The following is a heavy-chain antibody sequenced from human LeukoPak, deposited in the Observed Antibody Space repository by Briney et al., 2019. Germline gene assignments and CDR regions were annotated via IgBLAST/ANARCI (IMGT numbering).Heavy chain of an antibody. Sequence: ASMKVSCKASGYTFIDYCIHWVRQAPGQGLEWMGRINPNSGGTNYAQKFQGRVTMTSDTSISTAYMELSRLRSDYTAVYYCASEYNWNDPAYYYYMDVWGKGTTVTVSS. CDR2: INPNSGGT. CDR3: ASEYNWNDPAYYYYMDV. CDR1: GYTFIDYC. V-gene: IGHV1-2*06. J-gene: IGHJ6*03. D-gene: IGHD1-20*01.